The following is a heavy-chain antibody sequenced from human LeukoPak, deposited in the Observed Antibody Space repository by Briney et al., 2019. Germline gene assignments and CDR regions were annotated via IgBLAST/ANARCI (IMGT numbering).Heavy chain of an antibody. CDR1: GFTFNDYA. D-gene: IGHD3-22*01. J-gene: IGHJ4*02. V-gene: IGHV3-43D*03. Sequence: GGSLRLSCAASGFTFNDYALNWVRQAPGEGLEWVSIITCDGRNTYYADSVKGRFTISSDKSKNSLYLQMNSLRAEDAALYYCARSTYYYDSRGFGAFDYWGQGTLVTVSS. CDR3: ARSTYYYDSRGFGAFDY. CDR2: ITCDGRNT.